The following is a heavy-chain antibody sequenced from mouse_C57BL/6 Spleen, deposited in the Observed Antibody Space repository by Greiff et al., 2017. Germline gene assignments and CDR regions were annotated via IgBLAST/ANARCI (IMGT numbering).Heavy chain of an antibody. D-gene: IGHD1-1*01. J-gene: IGHJ2*01. CDR2: IDPETGGT. V-gene: IGHV1-15*01. CDR1: GYTFTDYE. CDR3: TRRVARFPSFDY. Sequence: VQLQQSGAELVRPGASVTLSCKASGYTFTDYEMHWVKQTPVHGLEWIGAIDPETGGTAYNQKFKGKAILTADKSSSTAYMELRSLTSEDSAVYYSTRRVARFPSFDYWGQGTTLTVSS.